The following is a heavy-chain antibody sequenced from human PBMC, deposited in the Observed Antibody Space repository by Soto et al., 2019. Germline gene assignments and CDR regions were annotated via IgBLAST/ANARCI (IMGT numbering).Heavy chain of an antibody. CDR2: IYSGGST. D-gene: IGHD2-2*01. V-gene: IGHV3-66*04. Sequence: EVQLVESGGGLVQPGGSLRLSCAASGFTVSSNYMSWVRQAPGKGLEWVSVIYSGGSTYYADSVKGRFTISRDNSKNTLDLQMISRRAADTAVYYCARRLRDCSSTTCYPHYYYYMDVWGKGTTVTVSS. CDR3: ARRLRDCSSTTCYPHYYYYMDV. CDR1: GFTVSSNY. J-gene: IGHJ6*03.